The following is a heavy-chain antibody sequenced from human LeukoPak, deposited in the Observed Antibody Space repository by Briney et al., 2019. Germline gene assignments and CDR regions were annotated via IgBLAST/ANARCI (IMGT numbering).Heavy chain of an antibody. J-gene: IGHJ5*02. Sequence: ASVTVSCTASGYTFTSYDINWVRQATGQGLEWKGWMNPNSGNTGYAQKFQGRVTMTRNTSISTAYMELSSLRSEDTAVYYCAREEGRNWFDPWGQGTLVTVSS. V-gene: IGHV1-8*01. CDR2: MNPNSGNT. CDR1: GYTFTSYD. CDR3: AREEGRNWFDP.